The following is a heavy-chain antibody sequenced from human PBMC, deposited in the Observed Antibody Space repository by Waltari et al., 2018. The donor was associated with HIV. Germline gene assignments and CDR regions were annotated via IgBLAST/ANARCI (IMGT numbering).Heavy chain of an antibody. Sequence: QVHPVQSGPEVKRPGASVKISCKAYGYTFVNFDVNWVRQAAGPGPGWLGWMNPNTGNKALPYRLEDRVTMTRDVSRDTAYMEMSGLTPEDTAIYYGARNSSGKGNRYFYYGLDVWGQGTPVTV. J-gene: IGHJ6*02. D-gene: IGHD3-22*01. CDR2: MNPNTGNK. V-gene: IGHV1-8*02. CDR1: GYTFVNFD. CDR3: ARNSSGKGNRYFYYGLDV.